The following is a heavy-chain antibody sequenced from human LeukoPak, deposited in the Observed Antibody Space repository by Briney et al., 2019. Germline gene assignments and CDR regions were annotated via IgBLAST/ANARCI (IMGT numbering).Heavy chain of an antibody. Sequence: PGGSLRLSCAASGFTFSTYWMHWVRQAPGKGLVWVSRVNTAGSSTSYADSVKGRFTISRDNAKNTLYLQMNSLRAEDTAVYYCARASTGSLIYFHYWGQGTLVTVSS. V-gene: IGHV3-74*01. CDR2: VNTAGSST. CDR1: GFTFSTYW. CDR3: ARASTGSLIYFHY. D-gene: IGHD3-10*01. J-gene: IGHJ4*02.